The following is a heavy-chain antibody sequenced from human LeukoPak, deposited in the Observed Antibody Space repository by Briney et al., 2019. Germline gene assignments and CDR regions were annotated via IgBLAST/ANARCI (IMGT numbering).Heavy chain of an antibody. V-gene: IGHV3-33*01. J-gene: IGHJ5*02. CDR1: GFTFSSYG. CDR3: AGERGWLNDYNWFDP. CDR2: IWYDGSNK. Sequence: ARSLRLSCAASGFTFSSYGMHWVRQAPGQGLEWVAVIWYDGSNKYYADSVKGRFTISRDNSKNTLYLQMNSLRAEDTAVYYCAGERGWLNDYNWFDPWGQGTLVTVSS. D-gene: IGHD3-22*01.